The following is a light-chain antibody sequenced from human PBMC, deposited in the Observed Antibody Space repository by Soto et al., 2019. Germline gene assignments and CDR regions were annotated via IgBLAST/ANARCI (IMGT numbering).Light chain of an antibody. Sequence: DIQMTQSPSSVSASVGDRVTLTCRASQGISSQLAWYQQKPGKAPNLLIYAASRLQSGVPSRFSGTGSGTEFTLAISSLQPEDFAIYYCQQSDSFPLTFGGGTKVEVK. CDR1: QGISSQ. CDR2: AAS. CDR3: QQSDSFPLT. V-gene: IGKV1-12*01. J-gene: IGKJ4*01.